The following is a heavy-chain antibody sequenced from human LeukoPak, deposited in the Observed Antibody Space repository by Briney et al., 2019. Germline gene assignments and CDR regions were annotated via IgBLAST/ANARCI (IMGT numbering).Heavy chain of an antibody. CDR3: ARDSSGPRGLDAFDI. Sequence: GGSLRLSCAASGFTFSIYGMFWVRQAPGKGLEWVAVISNDGDNKYYEDSVKGRFTISRDNSKNTLYLQMNSLRAEDTAVYYCARDSSGPRGLDAFDIWGQGTMVTVSS. CDR2: ISNDGDNK. D-gene: IGHD3-10*01. CDR1: GFTFSIYG. V-gene: IGHV3-30*03. J-gene: IGHJ3*02.